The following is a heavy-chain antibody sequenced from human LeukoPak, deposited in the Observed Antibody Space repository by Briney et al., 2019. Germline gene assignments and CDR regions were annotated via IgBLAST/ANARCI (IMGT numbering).Heavy chain of an antibody. Sequence: SETLTLTRTVSGGSISSRSDYWGWIRQPPVNGLEWIGSIYYSGSTYYNPSLKSRVTISVDTSKNQFSLKLSSVTAADTAVYYCARSNYYDSSGPRGDFDYWGQGTLVTVSS. J-gene: IGHJ4*02. CDR2: IYYSGST. V-gene: IGHV4-39*01. D-gene: IGHD3-22*01. CDR1: GGSISSRSDY. CDR3: ARSNYYDSSGPRGDFDY.